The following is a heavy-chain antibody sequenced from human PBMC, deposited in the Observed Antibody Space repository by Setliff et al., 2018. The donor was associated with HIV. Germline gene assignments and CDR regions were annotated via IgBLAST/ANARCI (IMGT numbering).Heavy chain of an antibody. CDR1: GFTFSSYE. CDR2: ISSSGSTI. Sequence: PGGSLRLSCAASGFTFSSYEMNWVRQAPGKGLEWVSYISSSGSTIYYADSVKGRFTISSDNAKNSLYLQMNSLRAEDTDVYYCARGHSGYKNGMDVWGQETTVTVSS. J-gene: IGHJ6*02. D-gene: IGHD5-12*01. V-gene: IGHV3-48*03. CDR3: ARGHSGYKNGMDV.